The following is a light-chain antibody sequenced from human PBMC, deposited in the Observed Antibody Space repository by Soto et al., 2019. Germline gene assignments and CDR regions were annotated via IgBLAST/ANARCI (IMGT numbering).Light chain of an antibody. V-gene: IGLV1-40*01. CDR3: QPDDSSLSGLV. CDR2: GNS. J-gene: IGLJ1*01. Sequence: QSVLTQPPSVSGAPGQRVTISCTGSSSNIGAGYDVHWYQQLPGTAPKLLIYGNSNRPSGVPDRFSGSKSGTSASLAITGLQAEDEADYYCQPDDSSLSGLVFGTGTKVTVL. CDR1: SSNIGAGYD.